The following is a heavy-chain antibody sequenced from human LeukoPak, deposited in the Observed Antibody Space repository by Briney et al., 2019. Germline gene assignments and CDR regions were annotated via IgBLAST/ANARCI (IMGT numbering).Heavy chain of an antibody. V-gene: IGHV1-69*04. CDR2: IIPILGIA. J-gene: IGHJ4*02. D-gene: IGHD5-18*01. Sequence: SVKVSCKASGYTFTSYDINWVRQATGQGLEWMGRIIPILGIANYAQKFQGRVTITADKSTSTAYMELSSLRSEDTAVYYCARRPVDDTARFDYWGQGTQVTVSS. CDR1: GYTFTSYD. CDR3: ARRPVDDTARFDY.